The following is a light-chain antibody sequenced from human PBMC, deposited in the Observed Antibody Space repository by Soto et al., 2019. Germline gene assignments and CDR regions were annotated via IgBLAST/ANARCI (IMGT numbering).Light chain of an antibody. CDR3: QQNDSSPSWT. CDR2: GTS. V-gene: IGKV3-20*01. CDR1: QIVSSKY. Sequence: IVLTQSPATLSVSPGERATLSCRASQIVSSKYLAWYQQKPGQAPRLLIYGTSSRATGISDRFRGSGSGTDFTLTISRLEPEDFAVYYCQQNDSSPSWTFGQGTKVDIK. J-gene: IGKJ1*01.